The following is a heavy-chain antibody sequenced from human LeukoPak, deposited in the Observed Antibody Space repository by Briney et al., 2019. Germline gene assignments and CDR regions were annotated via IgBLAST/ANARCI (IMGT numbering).Heavy chain of an antibody. CDR2: ISYDGSNK. J-gene: IGHJ4*02. CDR3: AREITAPTKFDY. CDR1: GFTFSSYA. Sequence: PGRSLRLSCAASGFTFSSYAMHWVRQAPGKGLEWVAVISYDGSNKYYADSVKGRFTISRDNSKNTLYLQMNSLRAEDTAVYYCAREITAPTKFDYWGQGTLVTVSS. D-gene: IGHD3-10*01. V-gene: IGHV3-30-3*01.